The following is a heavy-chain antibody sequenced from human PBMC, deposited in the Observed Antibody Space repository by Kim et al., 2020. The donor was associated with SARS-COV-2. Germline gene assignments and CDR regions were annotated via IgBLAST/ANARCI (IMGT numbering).Heavy chain of an antibody. CDR2: ISYDGSNK. J-gene: IGHJ4*02. CDR3: ANSQGRIAAAGSSHDYGQGY. V-gene: IGHV3-30*18. CDR1: GFTFSSYG. Sequence: GGSLRLSCAASGFTFSSYGMHWVRQAPGKGLEWVAVISYDGSNKYYADSVKGRFTISRDNSKNTLYLQMNSLRAEDTAVYYCANSQGRIAAAGSSHDYGQGYWGQGTLVTVSS. D-gene: IGHD6-13*01.